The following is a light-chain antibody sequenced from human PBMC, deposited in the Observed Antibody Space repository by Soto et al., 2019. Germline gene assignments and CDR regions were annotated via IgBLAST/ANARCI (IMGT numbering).Light chain of an antibody. J-gene: IGKJ5*01. Sequence: EIVLTQSPGTLSLSPGERATLSCRASQSVSSSYLAWYQQKLGQVPSLLIYGASTRASGIPARFSGSGSGTEFTLTIGSLQSEDFAVYYCQQYSSSPSFGQGTRLEIK. CDR2: GAS. CDR3: QQYSSSPS. CDR1: QSVSSSY. V-gene: IGKV3-20*01.